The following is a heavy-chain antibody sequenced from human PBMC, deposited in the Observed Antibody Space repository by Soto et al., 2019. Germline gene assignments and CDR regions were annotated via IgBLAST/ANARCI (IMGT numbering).Heavy chain of an antibody. V-gene: IGHV4-4*02. D-gene: IGHD1-7*01. Sequence: SETLSLTCVVSGGSFTSNNWWTWVRQPPGQGLEWIGEIYRTGRTNYNPSLKSRVTISLDKSENQFSMKVTSLTAADTAVYYCASRDPGTSVDYWGQGTLVTVS. CDR3: ASRDPGTSVDY. CDR1: GGSFTSNNW. J-gene: IGHJ4*02. CDR2: IYRTGRT.